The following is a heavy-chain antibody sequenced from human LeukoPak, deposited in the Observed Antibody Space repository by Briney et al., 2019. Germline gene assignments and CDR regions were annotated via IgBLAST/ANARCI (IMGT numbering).Heavy chain of an antibody. CDR3: ARVVYSSGWYER. CDR2: INPNSGGT. Sequence: ASVKVSCKASGYTFTGYYMHWVRQAPGQGLEWMGWINPNSGGTNYAQKFQGRATMTRDTSISTAYMELSRLRSDDTAVYYCARVVYSSGWYERWGQGTLVTVSS. D-gene: IGHD6-19*01. V-gene: IGHV1-2*02. CDR1: GYTFTGYY. J-gene: IGHJ4*02.